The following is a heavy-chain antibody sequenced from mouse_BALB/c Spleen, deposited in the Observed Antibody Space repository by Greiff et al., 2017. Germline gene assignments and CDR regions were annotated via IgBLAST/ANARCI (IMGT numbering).Heavy chain of an antibody. Sequence: VQLQQSGAELAKPGASVKMSCKASGYTFTSYWMHWVKQRPGQGLEWIGYINPSTGYTEYNQKFKDKATLTADKSSSTAYMQLSSLTSEDSAVYYCARGKTTAPFDYWGQGTTLTVSS. V-gene: IGHV1-7*01. CDR1: GYTFTSYW. D-gene: IGHD1-2*01. J-gene: IGHJ2*01. CDR2: INPSTGYT. CDR3: ARGKTTAPFDY.